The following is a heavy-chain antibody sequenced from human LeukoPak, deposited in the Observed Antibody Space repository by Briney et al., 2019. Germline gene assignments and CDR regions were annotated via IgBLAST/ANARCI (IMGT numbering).Heavy chain of an antibody. CDR2: INHSGST. CDR1: GGSFSGYY. J-gene: IGHJ6*03. Sequence: SKTLSLTCAVYGGSFSGYYWSWIRQPPGQGLEWIGEINHSGSTNYNPSLKSRVTVSVDTSKNQFSLKLSSVTAADTAVYYCARGRITMVRGGYYYMDVWGKGTTVTVSS. CDR3: ARGRITMVRGGYYYMDV. V-gene: IGHV4-34*01. D-gene: IGHD3-10*01.